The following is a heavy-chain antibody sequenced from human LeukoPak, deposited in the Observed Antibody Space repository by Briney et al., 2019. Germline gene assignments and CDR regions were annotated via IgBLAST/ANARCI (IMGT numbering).Heavy chain of an antibody. CDR2: ISAYNGST. J-gene: IGHJ4*02. CDR1: GYTFTSYG. Sequence: ASVKVSCKASGYTFTSYGISWVRQAPGQGLEWMGWISAYNGSTNYAQKLQGRVTMTTDTSTSTAYMELRSLRSDDTAVYYCARDVAYSGSFTGDYWGQGTLVTVSS. V-gene: IGHV1-18*01. CDR3: ARDVAYSGSFTGDY. D-gene: IGHD1-26*01.